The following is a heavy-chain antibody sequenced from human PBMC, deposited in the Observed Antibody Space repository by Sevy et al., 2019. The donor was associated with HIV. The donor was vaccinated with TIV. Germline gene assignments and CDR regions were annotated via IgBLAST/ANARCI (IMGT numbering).Heavy chain of an antibody. CDR3: ARLRWDLVVVPGATPGCYFDS. D-gene: IGHD2-2*02. V-gene: IGHV4-59*08. CDR2: VSHSGNT. Sequence: SETLSLTCTVSGDSINTYYWSWIRQPPGKGLEWIGYVSHSGNTNYNPSLKSRVSMSVDTSANQFSLKVKSVTAADTAVYYCARLRWDLVVVPGATPGCYFDSWGQGTLVTVSS. CDR1: GDSINTYY. J-gene: IGHJ4*02.